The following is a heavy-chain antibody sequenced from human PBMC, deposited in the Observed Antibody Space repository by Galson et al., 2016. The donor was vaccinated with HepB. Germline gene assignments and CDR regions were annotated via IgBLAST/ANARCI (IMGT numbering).Heavy chain of an antibody. CDR3: AGGYFGSGTYYPPGE. Sequence: TLSLTCTVSGSSISRGDYYWSWIRHPPGNGLEWVGCIYYSGSTYYSPSLKSRVTMSVDTSKNQFSLKLTSVTAADSAVYYCAGGYFGSGTYYPPGEWGQGTLVTVSS. CDR2: IYYSGST. J-gene: IGHJ4*02. CDR1: GSSISRGDYY. V-gene: IGHV4-30-4*01. D-gene: IGHD3-10*01.